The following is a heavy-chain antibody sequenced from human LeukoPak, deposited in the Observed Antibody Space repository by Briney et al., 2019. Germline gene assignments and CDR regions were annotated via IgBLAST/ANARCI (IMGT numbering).Heavy chain of an antibody. Sequence: RPGGSLRLSCAASGFTVSSNYMNWVRQAPGKGLEWVSVIYSGGSTSYADSVKGRFTVSRDNSKNTLYLQVNSLRAEDTAVYYCARDQAVYFSYGDYWGQGTLVTVSS. CDR3: ARDQAVYFSYGDY. CDR2: IYSGGST. D-gene: IGHD2/OR15-2a*01. J-gene: IGHJ4*02. V-gene: IGHV3-66*01. CDR1: GFTVSSNY.